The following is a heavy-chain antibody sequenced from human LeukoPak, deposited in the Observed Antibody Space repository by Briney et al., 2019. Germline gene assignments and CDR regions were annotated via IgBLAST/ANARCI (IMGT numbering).Heavy chain of an antibody. V-gene: IGHV1-18*01. CDR2: ISTYNGNT. Sequence: ASVKVSCKTSGYTFTSYGISWVRQAPGQGLEWMGWISTYNGNTNYAQKPQGRVTMTTDTSTSTAYMELRSLRSDDTAVYYCARVYYYDSSGHKGGYYFDYWGQGTLVTVSS. CDR1: GYTFTSYG. D-gene: IGHD3-22*01. CDR3: ARVYYYDSSGHKGGYYFDY. J-gene: IGHJ4*02.